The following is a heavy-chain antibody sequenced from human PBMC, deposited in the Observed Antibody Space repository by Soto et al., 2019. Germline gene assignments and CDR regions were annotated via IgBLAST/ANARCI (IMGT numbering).Heavy chain of an antibody. V-gene: IGHV3-13*04. CDR2: IGTAGDT. CDR1: GFTFSSYD. Sequence: EVQLVESGGGLVQPGGSLRLSCAASGFTFSSYDMHWVRQATGKGLEWVSAIGTAGDTYYPGSVKGRFTISREDAKNSLYLQMKSLRAGDTALYYCARGELGIVRSYWYFDLWGRGDRVTVPS. J-gene: IGHJ2*01. CDR3: ARGELGIVRSYWYFDL. D-gene: IGHD7-27*01.